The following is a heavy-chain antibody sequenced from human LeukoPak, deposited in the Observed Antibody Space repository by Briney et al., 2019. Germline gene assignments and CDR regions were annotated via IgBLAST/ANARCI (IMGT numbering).Heavy chain of an antibody. CDR1: GGSISSSSYY. CDR2: IYYSGST. Sequence: SETLSLTCTLSGGSISSSSYYWGWIRQPPGKGLEWNGYIYYSGSTNYNPSLKSRVTISVDTSKNQSSLKLSSVTAADTAVYYCASSKRGWFDPWGQGTLVTVSS. V-gene: IGHV4-61*05. J-gene: IGHJ5*02. CDR3: ASSKRGWFDP. D-gene: IGHD3-16*01.